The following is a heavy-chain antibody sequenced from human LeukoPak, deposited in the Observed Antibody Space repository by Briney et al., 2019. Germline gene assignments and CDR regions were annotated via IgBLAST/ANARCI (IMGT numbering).Heavy chain of an antibody. CDR1: GFTFSDYD. Sequence: GGFLRLSCAASGFTFSDYDMHWVRQATGKGLEWVSAIGTAGDTYYTGSVKGRFTISRENAKSSLYLQMNSLRAGDTAVYYCARVAKERVGGVYYFDYWGPGTLVTVSS. J-gene: IGHJ4*02. V-gene: IGHV3-13*01. D-gene: IGHD1-1*01. CDR2: IGTAGDT. CDR3: ARVAKERVGGVYYFDY.